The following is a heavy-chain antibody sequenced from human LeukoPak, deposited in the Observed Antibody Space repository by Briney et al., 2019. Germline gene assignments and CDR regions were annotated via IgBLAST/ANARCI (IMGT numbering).Heavy chain of an antibody. CDR2: ISSSSSTI. V-gene: IGHV3-48*01. CDR1: GFNFSSYS. Sequence: PGGSLRLSCAASGFNFSSYSMNWVRQAPGEGREWVSYISSSSSTIYYPDSVKGRFTISRDNAKNSLYLQMNSLRAEDTAVYYCARNYDFWSGYYSPIFYFDYWGQGTLVTVSS. D-gene: IGHD3-3*01. CDR3: ARNYDFWSGYYSPIFYFDY. J-gene: IGHJ4*02.